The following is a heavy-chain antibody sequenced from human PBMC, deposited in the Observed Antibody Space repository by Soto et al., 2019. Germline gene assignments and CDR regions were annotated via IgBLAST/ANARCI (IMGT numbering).Heavy chain of an antibody. CDR2: IYYSGST. V-gene: IGHV4-59*01. CDR3: AGRASRYYYDSSGYFDY. J-gene: IGHJ4*02. CDR1: DGSISSYY. D-gene: IGHD3-22*01. Sequence: PSETLSLTCTVSDGSISSYYWSWIRQPPGKGLEWIGYIYYSGSTNYNPSLKSRVTISVDTSKNQFSLKLSSVTAADTAVYYCAGRASRYYYDSSGYFDYWGQGTLVTVSS.